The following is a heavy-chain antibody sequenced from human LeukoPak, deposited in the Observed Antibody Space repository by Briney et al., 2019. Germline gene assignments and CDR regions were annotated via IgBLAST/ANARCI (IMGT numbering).Heavy chain of an antibody. V-gene: IGHV4-34*01. Sequence: SDTLSLTCAVYGGSFSGYYWSWIRQPPGKGLEWIGEINHSGSTNYNPSLKSRVTISVDTSKNQFSLRLSSVTAADTAVYYCARRRYASGEFDYWGQGTLVTVSS. CDR1: GGSFSGYY. D-gene: IGHD3-10*01. J-gene: IGHJ4*02. CDR3: ARRRYASGEFDY. CDR2: INHSGST.